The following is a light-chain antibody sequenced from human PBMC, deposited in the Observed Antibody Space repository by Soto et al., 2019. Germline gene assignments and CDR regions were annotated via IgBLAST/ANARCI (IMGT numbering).Light chain of an antibody. J-gene: IGKJ4*01. CDR3: QHYNDWPLLT. V-gene: IGKV3-15*01. CDR1: QTINNN. CDR2: SAS. Sequence: EIVVTQSPATLSLSPGERATLSCRASQTINNNLAWYQHRSGLPPRLLIYSASTRATGIPARFSGSGSGTDFTLTISGLQSEDFAVYYCQHYNDWPLLTFGGGTKVEIK.